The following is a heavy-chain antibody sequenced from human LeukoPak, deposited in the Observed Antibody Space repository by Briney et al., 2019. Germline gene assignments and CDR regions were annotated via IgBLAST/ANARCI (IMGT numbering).Heavy chain of an antibody. V-gene: IGHV4-39*01. CDR1: GGSISSSSYY. J-gene: IGHJ5*02. D-gene: IGHD2-8*01. CDR2: VYYSGNT. Sequence: SETLSLTCSVSGGSISSSSYYWVWIRQPPGKGLEWIGSVYYSGNTYYSPSLKSRITISVDTSKNQFSLKVTSVTAADTAVYYCARHQFCTNDVCTAGGWFDPWGQGTLVTVSS. CDR3: ARHQFCTNDVCTAGGWFDP.